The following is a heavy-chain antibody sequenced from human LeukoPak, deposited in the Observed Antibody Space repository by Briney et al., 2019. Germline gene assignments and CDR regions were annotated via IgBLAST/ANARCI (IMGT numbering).Heavy chain of an antibody. CDR3: ARVKSRFWSGSGLTTSRWFDP. CDR1: GYTFTASY. J-gene: IGHJ5*02. V-gene: IGHV1-2*04. Sequence: ASVKVSCKASGYTFTASYMHWVRQAPGQGLEWMGWNNPNSGGTNYAQKFQGWVTMTRDTSISTAYMELSRLRSDDTAVYYCARVKSRFWSGSGLTTSRWFDPWGQGTLVTVSS. CDR2: NNPNSGGT. D-gene: IGHD3-3*01.